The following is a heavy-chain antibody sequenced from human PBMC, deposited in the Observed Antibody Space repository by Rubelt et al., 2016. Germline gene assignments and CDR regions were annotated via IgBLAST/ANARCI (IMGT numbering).Heavy chain of an antibody. Sequence: QVQLVQSGAEVKRPGASVKVSCKASGYTFTGYYMHWVRQAPGQGLEWMGRINPNNAGTNYAQKFQGRVTMPRDTSISTALMGLNRLRSDDTAVYYCVRDGATWYEDFWGQGTLVTVSS. CDR2: INPNNAGT. V-gene: IGHV1-2*06. CDR1: GYTFTGYY. J-gene: IGHJ4*02. D-gene: IGHD6-13*01. CDR3: VRDGATWYEDF.